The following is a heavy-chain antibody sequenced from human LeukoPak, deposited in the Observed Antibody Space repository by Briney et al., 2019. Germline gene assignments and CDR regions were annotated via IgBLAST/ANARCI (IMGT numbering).Heavy chain of an antibody. V-gene: IGHV1-2*02. J-gene: IGHJ4*02. D-gene: IGHD3-16*01. CDR1: GYTFTGFY. CDR3: ARDLRLLGDLPPY. Sequence: ASVKVSCRASGYTFTGFYMHWVRQAPGQGLEWMGWINPNSGGTNYAQKFQGRVTMTRDTSISTAYMELSRLRSDDTAVYFCARDLRLLGDLPPYWGQGTLVTVSS. CDR2: INPNSGGT.